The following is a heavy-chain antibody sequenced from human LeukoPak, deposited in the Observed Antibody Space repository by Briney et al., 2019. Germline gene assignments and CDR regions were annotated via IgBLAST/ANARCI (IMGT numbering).Heavy chain of an antibody. CDR3: AKDCSSTSDDAFDI. D-gene: IGHD2-2*01. J-gene: IGHJ3*02. CDR2: ISGSGGST. V-gene: IGHV3-23*01. Sequence: GGSLRLSCAASGFTFSRDAMSWVREAPGKGLEWVSAISGSGGSTYYADSVKDRFTISIDNSKNTLYLQINSLRAEDTAVYYCAKDCSSTSDDAFDIWGQGTMVTVS. CDR1: GFTFSRDA.